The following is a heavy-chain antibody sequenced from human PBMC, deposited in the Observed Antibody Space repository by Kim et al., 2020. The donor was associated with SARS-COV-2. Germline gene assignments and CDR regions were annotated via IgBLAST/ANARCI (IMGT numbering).Heavy chain of an antibody. D-gene: IGHD2-15*01. J-gene: IGHJ4*01. Sequence: GGSLRLSCAASGFTFSSYGMHWVRQAPGKGLEWVAVISYDGYKKSYTDSVKGRFTISRDNSKNTVYLQMNSLRAEDTAVYYCTRVLYCRGGSCYGQFDY. CDR2: ISYDGYKK. CDR1: GFTFSSYG. V-gene: IGHV3-33*05. CDR3: TRVLYCRGGSCYGQFDY.